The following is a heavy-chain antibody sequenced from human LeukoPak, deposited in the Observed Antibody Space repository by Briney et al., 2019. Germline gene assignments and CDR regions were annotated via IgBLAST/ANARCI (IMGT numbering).Heavy chain of an antibody. V-gene: IGHV1-69*05. J-gene: IGHJ4*02. Sequence: GSSVKVSCKASGGTFSSYAISWVRQAPGQGLEWMGGIIPIFGTANYAQKFQGRVTITTDESTSTAYMELSSLRSEDTAVYYCASTHLPMFGVVMHGSAFDYWGQGTLVTVSS. CDR1: GGTFSSYA. CDR2: IIPIFGTA. D-gene: IGHD3-3*01. CDR3: ASTHLPMFGVVMHGSAFDY.